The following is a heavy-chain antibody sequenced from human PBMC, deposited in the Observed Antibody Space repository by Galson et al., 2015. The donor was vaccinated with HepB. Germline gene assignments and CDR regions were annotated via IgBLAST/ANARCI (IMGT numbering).Heavy chain of an antibody. CDR3: ARDRISGSYYEDAFDI. Sequence: SLRLSCAASEFTVSSNYMSWVRQAPGKGLEWVSVIYSGGSTYYADSVKGRFTISRDNSKNTLYLQMNSLRAEDTAVYYCARDRISGSYYEDAFDIWGQGTMVTVSS. CDR2: IYSGGST. V-gene: IGHV3-66*01. D-gene: IGHD1-26*01. J-gene: IGHJ3*02. CDR1: EFTVSSNY.